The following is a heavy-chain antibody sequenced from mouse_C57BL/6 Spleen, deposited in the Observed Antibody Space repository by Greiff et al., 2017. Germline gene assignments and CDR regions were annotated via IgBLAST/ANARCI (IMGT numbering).Heavy chain of an antibody. J-gene: IGHJ4*01. CDR1: GYAFSSYW. CDR2: IYPGDGDT. V-gene: IGHV1-80*01. D-gene: IGHD1-1*01. Sequence: QVQLQQSGAELVKPGASVKISCKASGYAFSSYWMNWVKQRPGKGLEWIGQIYPGDGDTNYNGKFKGKATLTAAKSSSTAYMQLSSLTSEDTAVYFCARDYGSSYNYAMDYWGQGTSVTVSS. CDR3: ARDYGSSYNYAMDY.